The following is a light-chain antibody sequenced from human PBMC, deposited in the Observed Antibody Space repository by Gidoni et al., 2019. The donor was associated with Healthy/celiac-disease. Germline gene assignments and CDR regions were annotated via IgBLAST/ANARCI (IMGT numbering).Light chain of an antibody. J-gene: IGKJ2*01. CDR3: QQYGSSSP. CDR2: GAS. V-gene: IGKV3-20*01. CDR1: QSVSSSY. Sequence: EIVLTQSPGTLPLSPGESATLSCRASQSVSSSYLAWYQQKPGQSPRLLIYGASSRATGIPDRFSGSGSGTDFTLTISRREPEDFAGYYCQQYGSSSPFGQGTKLEIK.